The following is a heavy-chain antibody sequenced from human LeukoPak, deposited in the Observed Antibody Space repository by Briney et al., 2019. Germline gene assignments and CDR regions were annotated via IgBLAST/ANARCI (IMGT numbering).Heavy chain of an antibody. CDR2: INHSGST. J-gene: IGHJ4*02. V-gene: IGHV4-34*01. D-gene: IGHD3-10*01. CDR3: ASAPVSVRVIDY. Sequence: SETLSLTCAVYGGSFSGYYWSWIRQPPGKGLEWIGEINHSGSTNYNPSLTSRVTISVDTSKNQFSLKLSSVTAADTAVYYWASAPVSVRVIDYWGQGTLVTVSS. CDR1: GGSFSGYY.